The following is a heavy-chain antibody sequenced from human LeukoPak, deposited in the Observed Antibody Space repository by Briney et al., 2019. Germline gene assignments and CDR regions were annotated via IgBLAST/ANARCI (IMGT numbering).Heavy chain of an antibody. J-gene: IGHJ6*03. CDR1: GYTFSSYG. Sequence: SVTVSCKASGYTFSSYGISWVRQAPGQGLEWMGGIIPIFGTANYAQKFQGRVTITADKSTSTAYMELSSLRSDDTAVYYCARAPWGIPPQQGAPNYYYYYYMDVWGKGTTVTVSS. CDR2: IIPIFGTA. CDR3: ARAPWGIPPQQGAPNYYYYYYMDV. D-gene: IGHD6-13*01. V-gene: IGHV1-69*06.